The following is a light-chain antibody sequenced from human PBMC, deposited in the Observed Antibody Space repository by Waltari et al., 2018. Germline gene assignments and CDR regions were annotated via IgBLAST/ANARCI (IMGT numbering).Light chain of an antibody. CDR3: SSYTSSSSPRV. V-gene: IGLV2-14*03. Sequence: QSALTQPASVSGSPGQSITISCTGTSSAVGVYNYVSCYQHHPGKAPKLMIYDVSNRPSGVSNRFSGSKSGNTASLTISGLQAEDEADYYCSSYTSSSSPRVFGGGTKLTVL. J-gene: IGLJ2*01. CDR2: DVS. CDR1: SSAVGVYNY.